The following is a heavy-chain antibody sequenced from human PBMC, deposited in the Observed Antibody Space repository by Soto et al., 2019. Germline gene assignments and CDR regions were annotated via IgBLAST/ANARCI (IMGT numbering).Heavy chain of an antibody. CDR1: GYAFTTYG. CDR3: ARGRYGDY. V-gene: IGHV1-18*01. CDR2: ISAHNGNT. J-gene: IGHJ4*01. Sequence: QVHLVQSGAAVKKPGASLQVSCKGSGYAFTTYGITWVRQAPGQGLEWMGWISAHNGNTNYAQKLQARVTGTRDTSTSTAYMELRSLRSDDTDVYYCARGRYGDYWGHGALVHVSS. D-gene: IGHD1-1*01.